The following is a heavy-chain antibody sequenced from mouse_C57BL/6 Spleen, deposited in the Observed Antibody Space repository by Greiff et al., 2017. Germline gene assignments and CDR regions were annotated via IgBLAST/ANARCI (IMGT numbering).Heavy chain of an antibody. J-gene: IGHJ4*01. V-gene: IGHV2-5*01. CDR3: AKKGTVVARGYAMDY. CDR1: GFSLTSYG. Sequence: VKLMESGPGLVQPSQSLSITCTVSGFSLTSYGVHWVRQSPGKGLEWLGVIWRGGSTDYNAAFMSRLSITKDNSKSQVFFKMNSLQADDTAIYYCAKKGTVVARGYAMDYWGQGTSVTVSS. CDR2: IWRGGST. D-gene: IGHD1-1*01.